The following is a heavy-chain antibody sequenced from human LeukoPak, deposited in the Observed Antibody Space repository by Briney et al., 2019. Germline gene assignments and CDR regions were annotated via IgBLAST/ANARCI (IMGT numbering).Heavy chain of an antibody. Sequence: GESLKISCKGSGYRFTNYWIGWVRQMPGKGLEWMGIIYPGDSDTTYSPSFQGQVTISADKSISTAYLQWSSLKASDTAMYFCARRRGGYCSSSSCYKENYYYYGMDVWGQGTTVTVSS. CDR1: GYRFTNYW. D-gene: IGHD2-2*02. CDR2: IYPGDSDT. J-gene: IGHJ6*02. V-gene: IGHV5-51*01. CDR3: ARRRGGYCSSSSCYKENYYYYGMDV.